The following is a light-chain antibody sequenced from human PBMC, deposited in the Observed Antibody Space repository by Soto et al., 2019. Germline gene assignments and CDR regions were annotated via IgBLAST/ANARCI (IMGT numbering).Light chain of an antibody. Sequence: DIVLTQSPGTLSLSPGERATLSCRASQSVSSSFFAWYQQKPGQAPRLLIYGASSRATSIPDRFSGSGSGTDFTLTISRLEPEDFAVFYCQQYDSSPWTFGQGTKVEIK. CDR3: QQYDSSPWT. CDR1: QSVSSSF. V-gene: IGKV3-20*01. CDR2: GAS. J-gene: IGKJ1*01.